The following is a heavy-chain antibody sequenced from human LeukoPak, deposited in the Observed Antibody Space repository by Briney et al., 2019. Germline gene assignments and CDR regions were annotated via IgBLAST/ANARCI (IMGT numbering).Heavy chain of an antibody. CDR3: AKRGLRPVGYFDY. D-gene: IGHD4-17*01. CDR2: ISGSGGST. Sequence: PGGSLRLSCAASEFTFSSYAMSWVRQAPGKGLEWVSAISGSGGSTYYADSVKGRFTISRDNSKNTLYLQMNSLRAEDTAVYYCAKRGLRPVGYFDYWGQGTLVTVSS. V-gene: IGHV3-23*01. CDR1: EFTFSSYA. J-gene: IGHJ4*02.